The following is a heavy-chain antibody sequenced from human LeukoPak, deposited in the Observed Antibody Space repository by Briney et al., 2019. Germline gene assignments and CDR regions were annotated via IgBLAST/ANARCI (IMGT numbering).Heavy chain of an antibody. Sequence: SGTLSLTCTVSGGSISSYYWSWIRQPPGKGLEWIGYIYYSGSTNYNPSLKSRVTISVDTSTNQFSLKLSSVTAADTAVYYCARVKESYYDSSGPFVFDYWGQGTLVTVSS. CDR2: IYYSGST. CDR3: ARVKESYYDSSGPFVFDY. J-gene: IGHJ4*02. CDR1: GGSISSYY. D-gene: IGHD3-22*01. V-gene: IGHV4-59*01.